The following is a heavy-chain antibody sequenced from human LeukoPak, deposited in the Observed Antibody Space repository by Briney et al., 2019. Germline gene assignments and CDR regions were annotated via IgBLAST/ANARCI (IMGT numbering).Heavy chain of an antibody. V-gene: IGHV4-59*01. J-gene: IGHJ6*02. Sequence: SETLSLTCTVSGGSISSYYWSWIRQPPGKGLEWIGYIYYSGSTNYNPSHKSRVTISVDTSKNQFSLKLSSVTAADTAVYYCARVTYYYGMDVWGQGTTVTVSS. CDR3: ARVTYYYGMDV. CDR2: IYYSGST. CDR1: GGSISSYY.